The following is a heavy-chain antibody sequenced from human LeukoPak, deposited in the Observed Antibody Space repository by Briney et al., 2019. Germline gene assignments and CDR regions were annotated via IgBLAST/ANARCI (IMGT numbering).Heavy chain of an antibody. V-gene: IGHV5-51*01. CDR3: ARIGSAMVDAFDI. CDR2: IYPGDSDT. J-gene: IGHJ3*02. Sequence: GESLKISCKGSGNSFTSYWIGWVRQMPGKGLEWMGIIYPGDSDTRYSPSFQGQVTISADKSTSTAYLQWSSLKASDTAMYYCARIGSAMVDAFDIWGQGTMVTVSS. CDR1: GNSFTSYW. D-gene: IGHD5-18*01.